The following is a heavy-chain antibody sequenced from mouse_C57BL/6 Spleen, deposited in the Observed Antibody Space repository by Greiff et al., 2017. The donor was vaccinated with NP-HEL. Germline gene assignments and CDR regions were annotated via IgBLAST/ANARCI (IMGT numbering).Heavy chain of an antibody. D-gene: IGHD2-1*01. V-gene: IGHV1-53*01. CDR2: INPSNGGT. CDR1: GYTFTSYW. Sequence: VQLHQSGTELVKPGASVKLSCKASGYTFTSYWMHWVKQRPGQGLEWIGNINPSNGGTNYNEKFKSKATLTVDTSSSTAYMQLSSLTSEDSAVYYCARGKGNYVDFDYWGQGTTLTVSS. CDR3: ARGKGNYVDFDY. J-gene: IGHJ2*01.